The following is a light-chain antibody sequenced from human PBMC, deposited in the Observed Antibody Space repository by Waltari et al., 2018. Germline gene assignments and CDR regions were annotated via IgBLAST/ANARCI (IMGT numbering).Light chain of an antibody. Sequence: QSALTQPASVSGSPGQSITISCTGTSSDIGAFHYVSWYQQHPGKAPKVLIYDVTNRPSGVSYRFSGSKSGNTASLTISGLQAEDEAYYHCASFISGSTSSVLFGGGTKLTVL. CDR1: SSDIGAFHY. CDR2: DVT. J-gene: IGLJ3*02. CDR3: ASFISGSTSSVL. V-gene: IGLV2-14*03.